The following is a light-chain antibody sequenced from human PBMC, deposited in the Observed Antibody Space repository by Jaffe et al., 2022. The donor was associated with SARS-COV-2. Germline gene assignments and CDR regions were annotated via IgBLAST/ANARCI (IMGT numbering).Light chain of an antibody. V-gene: IGKV1-39*01. Sequence: DIRMTQSPSSLSASVGDRVTITCRASQSIGSYLSWYQEKPGKAPKLLIYFASSLQSGVPSRFSGSGSGTDFTLTISSLQPEDFATYYCQQSYGSPFTFGQGTKLDIK. CDR2: FAS. J-gene: IGKJ2*01. CDR1: QSIGSY. CDR3: QQSYGSPFT.